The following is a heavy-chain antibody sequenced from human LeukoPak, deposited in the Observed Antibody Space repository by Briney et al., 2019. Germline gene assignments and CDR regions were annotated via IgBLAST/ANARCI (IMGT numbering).Heavy chain of an antibody. CDR3: ARRCSSTSCYYGDY. CDR1: GFTFSSYG. J-gene: IGHJ4*02. CDR2: IWYDGSNK. D-gene: IGHD2-2*01. Sequence: GGSLRLSCAASGFTFSSYGMHWVRQAPGKGLEWVAVIWYDGSNKYYADSVKGRFTISRDNSKNTLYLQMNSLRAEDTAVYYCARRCSSTSCYYGDYWGQGTLVTVSS. V-gene: IGHV3-33*01.